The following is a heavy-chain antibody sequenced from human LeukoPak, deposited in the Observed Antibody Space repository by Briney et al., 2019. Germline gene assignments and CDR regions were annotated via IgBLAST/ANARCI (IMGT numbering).Heavy chain of an antibody. CDR2: IRYDGSNK. D-gene: IGHD3-22*01. V-gene: IGHV3-30*02. Sequence: PGGSLRLSCAASGFTFTAYAMHWVRQAPGKGLEWVAFIRYDGSNKYYADSVKGRFTISRDNSKNTLYLQMNSLRAEDTAVYYCAKSYYDSSGYYGPFDYWGQGTLVTVSS. J-gene: IGHJ4*02. CDR1: GFTFTAYA. CDR3: AKSYYDSSGYYGPFDY.